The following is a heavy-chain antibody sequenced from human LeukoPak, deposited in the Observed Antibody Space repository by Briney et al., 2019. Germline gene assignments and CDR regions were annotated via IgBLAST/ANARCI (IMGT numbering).Heavy chain of an antibody. V-gene: IGHV1-69*06. D-gene: IGHD2-15*01. CDR2: IIPIFGTA. CDR3: AKVRYCSGVNCYPDDN. CDR1: GGTFSSYA. Sequence: ASVKVSCKASGGTFSSYAISWVRQAPGQGLEWMGGIIPIFGTANYAQKFQGRVTITADKSTSTAYMELSSLRSEDTAVYYCAKVRYCSGVNCYPDDNWGQGTLVTVSS. J-gene: IGHJ4*02.